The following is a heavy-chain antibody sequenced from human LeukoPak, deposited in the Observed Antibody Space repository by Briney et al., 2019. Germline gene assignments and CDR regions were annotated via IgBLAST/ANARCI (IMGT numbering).Heavy chain of an antibody. V-gene: IGHV1-2*02. D-gene: IGHD3-22*01. CDR3: ARGVATYYYDSSGTLWGY. J-gene: IGHJ4*02. CDR1: GYTFTGYY. Sequence: ASVKVSCKASGYTFTGYYMHWVRQAPGQGLEWMGWINPNSGGTNYAQKFQGRVTMTRDASISTAYMELSRLRSDDTAVYYCARGVATYYYDSSGTLWGYWGQGTLVTVSS. CDR2: INPNSGGT.